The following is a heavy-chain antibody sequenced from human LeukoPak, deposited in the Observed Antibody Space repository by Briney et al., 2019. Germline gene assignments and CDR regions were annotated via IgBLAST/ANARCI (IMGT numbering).Heavy chain of an antibody. V-gene: IGHV3-48*02. Sequence: PGGSLRLSCAASGFTFSSYSMNWVRQAPGKGLEWVSYTSSSSSTIYYADSVKGRFTISRDNAKNSLYLQMNSLRDEDTAVYYCARRYHGGSYYYYYGMDVWGQGTTVTVSS. J-gene: IGHJ6*02. D-gene: IGHD2-15*01. CDR2: TSSSSSTI. CDR3: ARRYHGGSYYYYYGMDV. CDR1: GFTFSSYS.